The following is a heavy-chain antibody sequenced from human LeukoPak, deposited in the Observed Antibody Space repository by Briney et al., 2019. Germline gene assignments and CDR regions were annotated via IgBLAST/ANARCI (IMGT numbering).Heavy chain of an antibody. CDR2: ISSSGSII. D-gene: IGHD7-27*01. Sequence: GGSLRLSCAASGFTFSDYYMSWIRQAPGRGLEWVSYISSSGSIIYYADSVKGRFTISRDNAKNSLYLQMNSLRAEDTAVYYCARGQLTGDDELFDYWGQGTLVTVSS. J-gene: IGHJ4*02. CDR1: GFTFSDYY. V-gene: IGHV3-11*04. CDR3: ARGQLTGDDELFDY.